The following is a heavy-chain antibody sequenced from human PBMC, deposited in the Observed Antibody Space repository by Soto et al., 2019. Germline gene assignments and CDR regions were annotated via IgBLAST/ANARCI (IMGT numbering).Heavy chain of an antibody. J-gene: IGHJ3*02. V-gene: IGHV3-21*01. Sequence: PXECLSLSCGASGFTFSSYSMNWVRQAPGKGLEWVSSISSSSSYIYYADSVKGRFTISRDNAKNSLYLQMNSLRAEDTAVYYCARDSVTMVRGVNAFDIWGQGTMVTVSS. CDR2: ISSSSSYI. CDR3: ARDSVTMVRGVNAFDI. CDR1: GFTFSSYS. D-gene: IGHD3-10*01.